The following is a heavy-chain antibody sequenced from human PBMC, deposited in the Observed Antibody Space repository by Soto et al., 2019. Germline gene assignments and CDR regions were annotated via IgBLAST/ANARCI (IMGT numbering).Heavy chain of an antibody. Sequence: SETLSLPCTVSGGSISSYYWSWIRQPPGKGLEWIGYIYYSGSTNYNPSLKSRVTISVDTSKNQCSLKLSSVTAADTAVYYCARVSGSGSYHTNWFDPWGQGTRGTVS. CDR1: GGSISSYY. CDR2: IYYSGST. CDR3: ARVSGSGSYHTNWFDP. V-gene: IGHV4-59*01. J-gene: IGHJ5*02. D-gene: IGHD3-10*01.